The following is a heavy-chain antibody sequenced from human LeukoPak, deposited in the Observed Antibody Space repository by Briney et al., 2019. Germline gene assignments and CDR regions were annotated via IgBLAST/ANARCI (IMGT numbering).Heavy chain of an antibody. D-gene: IGHD3-3*01. CDR1: GFSVGTDY. V-gene: IGHV3-53*01. Sequence: GGSLRLSCEVSGFSVGTDYMTWNRQAPGKGMVWVSVVHSGGATFYADSVKGRFTISRDTYKNTVSLEMTNLRAEDTGVYYCARGYDFWSGSSSGVFDVWGQGTMVIVSS. CDR2: VHSGGAT. J-gene: IGHJ3*01. CDR3: ARGYDFWSGSSSGVFDV.